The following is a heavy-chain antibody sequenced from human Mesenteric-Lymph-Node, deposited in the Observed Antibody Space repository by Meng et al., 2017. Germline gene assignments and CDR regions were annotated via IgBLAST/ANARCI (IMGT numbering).Heavy chain of an antibody. J-gene: IGHJ4*02. Sequence: GESLKISCAASGFTFSNYAMSWVRQAPGKGLEWVSAISGSGGNTNYADSVKGRFTISRDNSKNTLYLQMNSLRAEDTAVYYCARGAKWLVPYFDYWGQGTLVTVSS. D-gene: IGHD6-19*01. CDR3: ARGAKWLVPYFDY. V-gene: IGHV3-23*01. CDR2: ISGSGGNT. CDR1: GFTFSNYA.